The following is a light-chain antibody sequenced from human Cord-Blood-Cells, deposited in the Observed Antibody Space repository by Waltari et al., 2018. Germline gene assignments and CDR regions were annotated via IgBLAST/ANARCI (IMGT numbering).Light chain of an antibody. CDR2: STN. J-gene: IGLJ3*02. CDR3: VLYMGSGIWV. CDR1: SGSVSTRYY. V-gene: IGLV8-61*01. Sequence: QTVVTQEPSFSVSPGGTVTLTCGLSSGSVSTRYYPRCSQQTPGQAPRTLIYSTNPRSSGVPDRFSGSILGNKAALTITGAQADDESDYYCVLYMGSGIWVFGGGTKLTVL.